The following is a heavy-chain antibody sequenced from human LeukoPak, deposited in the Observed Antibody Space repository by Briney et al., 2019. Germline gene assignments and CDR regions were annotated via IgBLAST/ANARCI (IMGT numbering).Heavy chain of an antibody. CDR1: GFTFSSYA. D-gene: IGHD5-12*01. CDR3: ARAGSGGTIDY. CDR2: ISSNGGST. J-gene: IGHJ4*02. V-gene: IGHV3-64*01. Sequence: GGSLRLSCAASGFTFSSYAMHWVRQAPGKGLEYVSAISSNGGSTYYANSVKGRFTISRDNSKNTPYLQMGSLRAEDMAVYYCARAGSGGTIDYWGQGTLVTVSS.